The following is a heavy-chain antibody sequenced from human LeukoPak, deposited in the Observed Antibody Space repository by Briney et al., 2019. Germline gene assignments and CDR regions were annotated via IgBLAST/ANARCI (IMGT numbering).Heavy chain of an antibody. Sequence: SETLSLTCTVSGGSISSYYWSWIRQPPGKGLEWIGYIYYGGSTNYNPSLKSRVTISVDTSKSQFSLKLSSVTAADTAVYYCARVLHGVWFGELLSWFDPWGQGTLVTVSS. V-gene: IGHV4-59*01. CDR2: IYYGGST. CDR3: ARVLHGVWFGELLSWFDP. CDR1: GGSISSYY. D-gene: IGHD3-10*01. J-gene: IGHJ5*02.